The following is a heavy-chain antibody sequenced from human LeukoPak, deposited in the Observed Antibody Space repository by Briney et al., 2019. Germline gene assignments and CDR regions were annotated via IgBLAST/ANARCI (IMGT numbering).Heavy chain of an antibody. J-gene: IGHJ4*02. CDR1: GGTFSSYA. D-gene: IGHD3-3*01. CDR3: ARANTAQDDTIFGAHFDY. V-gene: IGHV1-69*13. CDR2: IIPIFGTA. Sequence: GASVKVSCKASGGTFSSYAISWVRQAPGQGLEWMGGIIPIFGTANYAQKFQGRVTITADESTSTAYMELSSLRSEDTAVYYCARANTAQDDTIFGAHFDYWGQGTLVTVSS.